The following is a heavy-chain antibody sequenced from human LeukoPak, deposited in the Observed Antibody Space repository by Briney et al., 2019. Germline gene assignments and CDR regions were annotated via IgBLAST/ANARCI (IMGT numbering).Heavy chain of an antibody. CDR1: GFTFSSYG. CDR2: ISYDGSNK. D-gene: IGHD3-10*01. CDR3: AKDRGDYYFDY. J-gene: IGHJ4*02. Sequence: GGALRLSCAASGFTFSSYGMHWVRQAPGKGLEWVAVISYDGSNKYYADSVKGRFTISRDNSKNKLYLQMNSLRAEDTAVYYCAKDRGDYYFDYWGQGTLVTVSS. V-gene: IGHV3-30*18.